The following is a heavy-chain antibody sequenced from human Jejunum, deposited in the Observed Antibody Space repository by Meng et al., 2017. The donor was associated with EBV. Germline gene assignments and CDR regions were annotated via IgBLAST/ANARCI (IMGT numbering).Heavy chain of an antibody. CDR2: INHSGST. Sequence: QVQLQQWGAGLLTHSAPLFLTCAVYRGSFSGYYWSWIRQHPGKGLEWIGEINHSGSTNYNPSLRSRVTISVETSKNQFSLRLNSVTAADTAVYYCARVAFSYTTRSLDSWGQGTLVTVSS. CDR3: ARVAFSYTTRSLDS. D-gene: IGHD3-16*02. J-gene: IGHJ4*02. V-gene: IGHV4-34*02. CDR1: RGSFSGYY.